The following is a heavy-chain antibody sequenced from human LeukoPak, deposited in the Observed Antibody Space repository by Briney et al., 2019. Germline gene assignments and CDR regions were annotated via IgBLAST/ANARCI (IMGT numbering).Heavy chain of an antibody. CDR1: GASITNGAYC. D-gene: IGHD3-22*01. CDR3: ARASYSYDINGWVPFDY. Sequence: SETLSLTCAVSGASITNGAYCWRWIRQPPGKGLEWIGRIYTSGSTNYNPSLKSRVTISGDTSKNQFSLRLSSVTAADTAVYYCARASYSYDINGWVPFDYWGQGTLVTVSS. CDR2: IYTSGST. J-gene: IGHJ4*02. V-gene: IGHV4-61*02.